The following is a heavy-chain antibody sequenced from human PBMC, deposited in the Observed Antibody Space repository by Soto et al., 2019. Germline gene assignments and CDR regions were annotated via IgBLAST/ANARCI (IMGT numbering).Heavy chain of an antibody. CDR1: KFSFNNYW. Sequence: GESRRLDCAAAKFSFNNYWMHWVRQVQGKGPVWVSRINHDGTKTEYADSVKGRFTISRDNSKNTLYLQMNSLRAEDTAVYYCARDIAYCSSTSCYHWRIAVAGTGFDYWGQGTLVTVSS. CDR2: INHDGTKT. V-gene: IGHV3-74*03. CDR3: ARDIAYCSSTSCYHWRIAVAGTGFDY. D-gene: IGHD2-2*01. J-gene: IGHJ4*02.